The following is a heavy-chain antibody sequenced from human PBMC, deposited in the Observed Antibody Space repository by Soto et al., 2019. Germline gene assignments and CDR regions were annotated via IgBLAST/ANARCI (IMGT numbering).Heavy chain of an antibody. V-gene: IGHV1-3*01. J-gene: IGHJ3*02. CDR2: INAGNGNT. CDR1: GYTFTGYA. D-gene: IGHD4-17*01. CDR3: ARDLDYGGNSEASDI. Sequence: ASVKVSCKASGYTFTGYAMHWVRQAPGQRLEWMGWINAGNGNTKYSQKFQGRFTITRDTSASTAYMELSSLRSEDAAVYYCARDLDYGGNSEASDIWGQGTMVTVSS.